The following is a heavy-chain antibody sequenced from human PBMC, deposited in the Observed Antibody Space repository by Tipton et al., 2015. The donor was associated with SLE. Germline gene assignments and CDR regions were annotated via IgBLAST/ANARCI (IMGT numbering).Heavy chain of an antibody. J-gene: IGHJ4*02. CDR3: ARVGRLQRADY. Sequence: TLSLTCTVSGGSISSYYWSWIRQPPGKGLEWIGSIYHSGSTYYNPSLKSRVTISVDTSKNQFSLKLTSVTAAATAVYYCARVGRLQRADYWGQGTLVTVSS. D-gene: IGHD4-11*01. V-gene: IGHV4-59*12. CDR2: IYHSGST. CDR1: GGSISSYY.